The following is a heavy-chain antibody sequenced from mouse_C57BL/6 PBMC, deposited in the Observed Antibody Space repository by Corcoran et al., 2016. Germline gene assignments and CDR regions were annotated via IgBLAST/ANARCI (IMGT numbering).Heavy chain of an antibody. D-gene: IGHD1-1*01. J-gene: IGHJ1*01. CDR3: ARSKIPSYYCGSSYVWYFDV. CDR1: GYTFTSYG. V-gene: IGHV1-58*01. Sequence: EVQLQQSGAELVRPGSSVKMSCKTSGYTFTSYGINWVKQRPGQGLEWIGYIYIGNGYTEYNEKFKGKATLTSDTSSSTAYMLLSSLTSEDSAIYFCARSKIPSYYCGSSYVWYFDVWGSGTTVTVSS. CDR2: IYIGNGYT.